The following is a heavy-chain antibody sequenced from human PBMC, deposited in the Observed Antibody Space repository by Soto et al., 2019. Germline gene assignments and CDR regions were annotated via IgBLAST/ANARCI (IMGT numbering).Heavy chain of an antibody. CDR1: GYTFTTYA. V-gene: IGHV1-18*01. Sequence: ASVKVSCKASGYTFTTYAISWVRQAPGQGLEWMGWINTYAGNTDYAQSLQGRVTMTTDTSTNTAYMELRSLRSDDTAVYYCARDRLHTTSSITFDYWGQGALVTVS. J-gene: IGHJ4*02. D-gene: IGHD2-21*01. CDR2: INTYAGNT. CDR3: ARDRLHTTSSITFDY.